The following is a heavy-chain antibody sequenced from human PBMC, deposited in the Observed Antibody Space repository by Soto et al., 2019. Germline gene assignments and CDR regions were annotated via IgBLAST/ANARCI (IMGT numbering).Heavy chain of an antibody. J-gene: IGHJ5*02. CDR1: GFTFSSYA. D-gene: IGHD3-22*01. Sequence: RRLSCAASGFTFSSYAMHWVRQAPGKGLEWVAVISYDGSNKYYADSVKGRFTISRDNSKNTLYLQMNSLRAEDTAVYYCAREGGYYYDSPVGVNWFDPWGQGTLVTVSS. CDR3: AREGGYYYDSPVGVNWFDP. CDR2: ISYDGSNK. V-gene: IGHV3-30-3*01.